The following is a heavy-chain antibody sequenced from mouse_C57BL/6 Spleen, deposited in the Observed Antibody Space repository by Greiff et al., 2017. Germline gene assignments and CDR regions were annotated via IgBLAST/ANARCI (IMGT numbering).Heavy chain of an antibody. V-gene: IGHV5-15*01. Sequence: EVKLMESGGGLVQPGGSLKLSCAASGFTFSDYGMAWVRQAPRKGPEWVAFISNLAYSIYYADPVTGRFTISRENAKNTLYLAMSSLRSEDTAMYYCARQRGNVGAMDYWGQGTSVTVSS. CDR2: ISNLAYSI. CDR3: ARQRGNVGAMDY. J-gene: IGHJ4*01. CDR1: GFTFSDYG.